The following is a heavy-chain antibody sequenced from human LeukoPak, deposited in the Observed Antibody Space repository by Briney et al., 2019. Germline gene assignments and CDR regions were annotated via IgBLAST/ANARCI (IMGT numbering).Heavy chain of an antibody. V-gene: IGHV1-2*02. CDR3: ASHDFWSGYDGAFDI. D-gene: IGHD3-3*01. Sequence: ASVKVSCKASGYTFTGYYMHWVRQAPGQGLEWMGWINPNSGGTNYAQKFQGRVTMTRETSISTAYMELSRLRSDDTAVYYCASHDFWSGYDGAFDIWGQGTMVTVSS. J-gene: IGHJ3*02. CDR1: GYTFTGYY. CDR2: INPNSGGT.